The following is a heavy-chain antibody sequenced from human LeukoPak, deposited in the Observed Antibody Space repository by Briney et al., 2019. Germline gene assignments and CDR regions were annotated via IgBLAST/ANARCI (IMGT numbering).Heavy chain of an antibody. V-gene: IGHV4-39*07. Sequence: KPSETLTLTCTVSGGSVTSSSYYWGWIRQPPGKGLEWIGSMYYSGSTYYNPSLKSRVTTSVDTSKNQVSLKLSSVTAADTAVYYCARVSGWNPLEAAHLDYWGQGTLVTVSS. CDR2: MYYSGST. CDR3: ARVSGWNPLEAAHLDY. J-gene: IGHJ4*02. D-gene: IGHD6-19*01. CDR1: GGSVTSSSYY.